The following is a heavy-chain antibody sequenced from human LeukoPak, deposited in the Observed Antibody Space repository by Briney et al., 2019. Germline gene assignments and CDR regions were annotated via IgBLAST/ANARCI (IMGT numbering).Heavy chain of an antibody. V-gene: IGHV3-48*03. Sequence: GGSLRLSCAASGFTFSSYEMNWVRQAPGKGLEWVSYISSSGSTIYYADSVKGRFAISRDNSKNTLYLQMNSLRAEGTAVYYCANRGTPYYFDYWGQGTLVTVSS. CDR1: GFTFSSYE. J-gene: IGHJ4*02. CDR3: ANRGTPYYFDY. CDR2: ISSSGSTI.